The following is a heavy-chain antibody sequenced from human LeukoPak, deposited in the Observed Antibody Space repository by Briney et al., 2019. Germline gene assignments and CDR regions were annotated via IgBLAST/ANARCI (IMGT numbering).Heavy chain of an antibody. D-gene: IGHD3-9*01. V-gene: IGHV1-24*01. CDR1: GYTLTELS. CDR2: FDPEDGET. J-gene: IGHJ3*02. CDR3: ARDQYYDLVTGKSWGAFDI. Sequence: VASVKVSCKVSGYTLTELSMHWVRQAPGKGLEWMGGFDPEDGETIYAQKFQGRVTMTRDTSISTAYMELSRPRSDDTAVYYCARDQYYDLVTGKSWGAFDIWGQGTMVTVSS.